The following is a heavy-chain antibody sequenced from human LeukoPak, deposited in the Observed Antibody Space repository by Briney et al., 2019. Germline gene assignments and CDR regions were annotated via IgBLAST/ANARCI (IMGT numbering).Heavy chain of an antibody. Sequence: GESLKISCKGSGYSFTSYWISWVRQMPGKGLEWMGRIDPSDSYTNYSPSFQGHVTISADKSISTAYLQWSSLKASDTAMYYCASPREPGSYCYYGMDVWGKGTTVTVSS. V-gene: IGHV5-10-1*01. CDR2: IDPSDSYT. D-gene: IGHD3-10*01. J-gene: IGHJ6*04. CDR3: ASPREPGSYCYYGMDV. CDR1: GYSFTSYW.